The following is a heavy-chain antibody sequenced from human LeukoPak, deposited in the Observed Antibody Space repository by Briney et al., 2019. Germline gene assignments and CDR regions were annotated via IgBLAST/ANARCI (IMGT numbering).Heavy chain of an antibody. CDR2: IKSKIDGGTT. CDR1: GFTFSKAW. V-gene: IGHV3-15*01. D-gene: IGHD2-15*01. Sequence: GGSLGLSCAASGFTFSKAWMSWVRQAPGKGLEWVGRIKSKIDGGTTDYVAPVKGRFTISRDDSKNTLYLQMNSLKTEDTAVYYCTTEVDRNDYWGQGTLVTVSS. J-gene: IGHJ4*02. CDR3: TTEVDRNDY.